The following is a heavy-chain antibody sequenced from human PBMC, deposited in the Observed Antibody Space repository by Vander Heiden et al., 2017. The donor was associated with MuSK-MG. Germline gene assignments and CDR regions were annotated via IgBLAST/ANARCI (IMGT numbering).Heavy chain of an antibody. V-gene: IGHV2-5*02. J-gene: IGHJ3*02. CDR3: AHILVLQNAFDI. CDR1: GFPLSTSGVG. CDR2: IYWDDDK. Sequence: QITLTESGPTLVTPTSTLTLTCTFSGFPLSTSGVGVGWIRQPPGKALEWLALIYWDDDKRYSPSLKSRLTITKDTSKNQVVLTMTNMDPVDTATYYCAHILVLQNAFDIWGQGTMVTVSS.